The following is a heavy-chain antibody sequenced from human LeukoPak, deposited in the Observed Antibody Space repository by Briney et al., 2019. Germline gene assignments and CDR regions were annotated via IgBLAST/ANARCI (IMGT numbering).Heavy chain of an antibody. V-gene: IGHV4-38-2*02. J-gene: IGHJ4*02. CDR3: ARAPGSGWSD. CDR1: GYSISSGYY. D-gene: IGHD6-19*01. Sequence: SETLSLTCTVSGYSISSGYYWGWIRQPPGEGLEWIGSISNSGDTYYKSSLKSRLTLSTDTLKNQFSLKLSSVTAADTAVYYCARAPGSGWSDWGQGTLVTVSS. CDR2: ISNSGDT.